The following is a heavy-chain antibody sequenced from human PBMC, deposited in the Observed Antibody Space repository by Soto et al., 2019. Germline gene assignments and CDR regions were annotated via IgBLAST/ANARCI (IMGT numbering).Heavy chain of an antibody. V-gene: IGHV3-15*01. CDR3: AADPPAYGDYWVV. J-gene: IGHJ4*02. Sequence: EVQLVESGGGLVKPGGALRVSCAASGFTFSNAWMSWVRQAPGKGLEWVGRIKSKTDDGTIDYAAPVKGRFIISREDSQNTLYLKMNRPKTEDTAAYYCAADPPAYGDYWVVWGQGTLVTVSS. CDR1: GFTFSNAW. D-gene: IGHD4-17*01. CDR2: IKSKTDDGTI.